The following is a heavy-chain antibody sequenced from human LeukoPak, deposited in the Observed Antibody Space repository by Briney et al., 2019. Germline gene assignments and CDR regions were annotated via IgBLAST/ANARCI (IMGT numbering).Heavy chain of an antibody. V-gene: IGHV4-4*02. D-gene: IGHD3-3*01. J-gene: IGHJ5*02. Sequence: SETLSLTCAVSGGSISSNNWWGWVRQPPGKGLEWIGEIYHSGSPNYNPSLKSRVTISVDKSRNHFSLNLSSVTAADTAVYYCARDRTRITIFGVVESNWFDPWGQGTLVTVSS. CDR2: IYHSGSP. CDR1: GGSISSNNW. CDR3: ARDRTRITIFGVVESNWFDP.